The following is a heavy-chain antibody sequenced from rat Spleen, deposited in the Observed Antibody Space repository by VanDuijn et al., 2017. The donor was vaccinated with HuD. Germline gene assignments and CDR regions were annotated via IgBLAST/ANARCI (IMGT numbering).Heavy chain of an antibody. V-gene: IGHV5-22*01. CDR3: ARHWFDY. Sequence: EVQLVESGGGLVEPGGSLKVSCTASGFTFSNYGMHWIRQAPTKGLEWVASHSPAGSSTSYGDSVKGRFTISRDNAKTTLYLQMNSLRSEDTATYYCARHWFDYWGQGVMVTVSS. J-gene: IGHJ2*01. CDR2: HSPAGSST. CDR1: GFTFSNYG.